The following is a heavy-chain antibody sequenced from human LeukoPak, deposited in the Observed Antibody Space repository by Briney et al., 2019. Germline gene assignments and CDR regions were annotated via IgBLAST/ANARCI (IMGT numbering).Heavy chain of an antibody. CDR3: ASSTPGAFDI. V-gene: IGHV3-53*01. Sequence: GGSLRLSCAASGFTVSSNYMSWVRQAPGKGLEWVSVIYSGGSTYYADSVKGRFTISRDNSKNSLYLQMNSLRAEDTAVYYCASSTPGAFDIWGQGTMVTVSS. CDR1: GFTVSSNY. J-gene: IGHJ3*02. CDR2: IYSGGST.